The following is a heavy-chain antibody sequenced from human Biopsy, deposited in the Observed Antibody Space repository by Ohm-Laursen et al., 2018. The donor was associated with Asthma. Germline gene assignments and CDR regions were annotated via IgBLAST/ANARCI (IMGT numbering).Heavy chain of an antibody. J-gene: IGHJ3*02. D-gene: IGHD3-3*01. CDR3: AKERYYDFWSGYPI. CDR2: MSFDGRQT. Sequence: SLRLSCAATGFSFNSYGMHWVRQAPGKGLEWVAVMSFDGRQTYYADSVKGRFTISRDNSKNTLYMQMNSLRAEDTAVYYCAKERYYDFWSGYPIWGQGTMATVSS. CDR1: GFSFNSYG. V-gene: IGHV3-30*18.